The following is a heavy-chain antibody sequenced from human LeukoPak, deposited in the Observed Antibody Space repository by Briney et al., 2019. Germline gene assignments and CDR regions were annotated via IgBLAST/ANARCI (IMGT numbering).Heavy chain of an antibody. J-gene: IGHJ4*02. D-gene: IGHD3-10*01. CDR2: INHSGST. CDR3: ARAYPTIYYSSGIDY. Sequence: SETLSLTCAVYGGSFSGYYWSWIRQPPGKGLEWIGEINHSGSTNYNPSLKSRVTISVDTSKNQFSLKLSSVTAADTAVYYCARAYPTIYYSSGIDYWGQGTLVTVSS. CDR1: GGSFSGYY. V-gene: IGHV4-34*01.